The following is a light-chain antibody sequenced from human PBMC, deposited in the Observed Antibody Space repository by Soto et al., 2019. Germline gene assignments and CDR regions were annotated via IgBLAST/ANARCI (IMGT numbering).Light chain of an antibody. CDR2: EVN. CDR1: STDVGEYNY. Sequence: QSVLTQPPSASGSPGQSVTIPCAGTSTDVGEYNYVSWYQQHPGKVPKLIIFEVNKRPSGVPDRFSGSKSGTSASLAISGLRSEDEADYYCAAWDDSLSGYWVFGGGTKLTVL. CDR3: AAWDDSLSGYWV. V-gene: IGLV2-8*01. J-gene: IGLJ3*02.